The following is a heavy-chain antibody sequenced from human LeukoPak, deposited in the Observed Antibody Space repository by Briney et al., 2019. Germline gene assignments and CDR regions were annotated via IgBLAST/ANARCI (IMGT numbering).Heavy chain of an antibody. D-gene: IGHD3-10*01. V-gene: IGHV4-38-2*01. CDR1: GYSISSGYY. CDR2: IYHSGST. J-gene: IGHJ3*02. Sequence: SETLSLTCAVSGYSISSGYYWGWIRQPPGKGLEWIGSIYHSGSTYYNPSLKSRVTISVDTSKNQFSLKLSSVTAADTAVYYCARVPPWFGGPPGAFDIWGQGTMVTVSS. CDR3: ARVPPWFGGPPGAFDI.